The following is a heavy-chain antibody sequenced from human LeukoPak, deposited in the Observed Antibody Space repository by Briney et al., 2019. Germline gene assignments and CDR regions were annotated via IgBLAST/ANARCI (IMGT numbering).Heavy chain of an antibody. V-gene: IGHV4-30-4*01. Sequence: PSETLSLTCTVSGGSISSGDYYWSWIRQPPGKGLEWIGYIYYNGSTYYNPSLKSRVTISVDTSKNQFSLKLSSVTAADTAVYYCARGLVYYDSSGYYNLGYYFDYWGQGTLVTVSS. CDR2: IYYNGST. CDR3: ARGLVYYDSSGYYNLGYYFDY. CDR1: GGSISSGDYY. D-gene: IGHD3-22*01. J-gene: IGHJ4*02.